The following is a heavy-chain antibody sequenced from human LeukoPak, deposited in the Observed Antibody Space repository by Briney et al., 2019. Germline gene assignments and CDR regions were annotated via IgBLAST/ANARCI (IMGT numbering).Heavy chain of an antibody. CDR1: GGSISSYY. V-gene: IGHV4-59*01. D-gene: IGHD5-12*01. CDR2: IYYSGST. Sequence: SGTLSLTCTVSGGSISSYYWSWIRQPPGKGLEWIGYIYYSGSTNYNPSLKSRVTISVDTSKNQFSLKLSSVTAADTAVYYCARGGSGYDSAVYFDYCGQGTLLIVSS. CDR3: ARGGSGYDSAVYFDY. J-gene: IGHJ4*02.